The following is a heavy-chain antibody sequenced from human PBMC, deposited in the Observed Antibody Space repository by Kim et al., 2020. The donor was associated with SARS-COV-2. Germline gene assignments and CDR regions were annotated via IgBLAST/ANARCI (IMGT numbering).Heavy chain of an antibody. Sequence: SYAQKFQGRVTMTRDTSTSTVYMELSSLRSEDTAVYYCARESPIAAAALHWGQGTLVTVSS. V-gene: IGHV1-46*01. CDR3: ARESPIAAAALH. J-gene: IGHJ1*01. D-gene: IGHD6-13*01.